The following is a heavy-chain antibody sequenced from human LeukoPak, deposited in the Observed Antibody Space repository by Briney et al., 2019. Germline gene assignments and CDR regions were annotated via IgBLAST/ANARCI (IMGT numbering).Heavy chain of an antibody. J-gene: IGHJ4*02. CDR1: GFTFSSYA. D-gene: IGHD6-13*01. CDR2: ISGSGGST. CDR3: ALSPGSWYLIDY. V-gene: IGHV3-23*01. Sequence: PGGSLRLSCAASGFTFSSYAMSWVRQAPGKGLEWVSAISGSGGSTYYADSVKGRFTISRDNSKNTLNLQMNSLRAEDTAVYYCALSPGSWYLIDYWGQGTLVTVSS.